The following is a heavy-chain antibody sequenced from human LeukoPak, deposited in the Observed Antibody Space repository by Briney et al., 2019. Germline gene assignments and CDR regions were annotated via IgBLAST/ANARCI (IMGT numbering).Heavy chain of an antibody. V-gene: IGHV3-23*01. CDR3: AKDDRVPTYYFDY. J-gene: IGHJ4*02. D-gene: IGHD1-14*01. Sequence: GGSLRLSCAASGFTSSSYAMSWVRQAPGKGLEWVSAISGSGGSTYYADSVKGRFTISRDNSKNTLYLQMNSLRAEDTAVYYCAKDDRVPTYYFDYWGQGTLVTVSS. CDR1: GFTSSSYA. CDR2: ISGSGGST.